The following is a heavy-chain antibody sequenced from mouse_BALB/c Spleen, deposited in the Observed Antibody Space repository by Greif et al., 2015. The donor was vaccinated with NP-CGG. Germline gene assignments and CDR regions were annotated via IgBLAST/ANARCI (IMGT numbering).Heavy chain of an antibody. V-gene: IGHV14-3*02. CDR3: ARCDWYFDV. CDR1: GFNIKDTY. J-gene: IGHJ1*01. Sequence: EVKLVESGAELVKPGASVKLSCTASGFNIKDTYMHWVKQRPEQGLEWIGRIDPANGNTKYDPKFQGKATITADTSSNTAYLQLSSLTSEDTAVYYCARCDWYFDVWGAGTTVTVSS. CDR2: IDPANGNT.